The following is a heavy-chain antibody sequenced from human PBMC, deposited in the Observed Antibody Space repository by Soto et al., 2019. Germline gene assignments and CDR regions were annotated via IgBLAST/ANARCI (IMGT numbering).Heavy chain of an antibody. J-gene: IGHJ6*02. D-gene: IGHD3-3*01. CDR2: INPSGGST. CDR3: AREGLRITIFGVEDYYYYYGMDV. V-gene: IGHV1-46*01. CDR1: GYTFTRDY. Sequence: ASVKVCCKASGYTFTRDYMHWVRQAPGQGLEWMGIINPSGGSTSYAQKFQGRVTMTRDASTSTVYMELSSLRSEDTAVYYCAREGLRITIFGVEDYYYYYGMDVWGQGTTVTVSS.